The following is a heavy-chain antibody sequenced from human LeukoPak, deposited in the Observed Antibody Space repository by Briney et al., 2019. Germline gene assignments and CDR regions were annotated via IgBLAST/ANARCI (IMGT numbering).Heavy chain of an antibody. D-gene: IGHD6-19*01. V-gene: IGHV1-69*04. Sequence: ALVKVSCKASGGTFSSYSITWVRQAPGQGLEWMGRIIPTLGIANYAQKFQGRVTITADKSTSTAYMELSSLRSEDTAVYYCAGEEERGVTVAGTAFDYWGQGTLVTVSS. CDR3: AGEEERGVTVAGTAFDY. J-gene: IGHJ4*02. CDR2: IIPTLGIA. CDR1: GGTFSSYS.